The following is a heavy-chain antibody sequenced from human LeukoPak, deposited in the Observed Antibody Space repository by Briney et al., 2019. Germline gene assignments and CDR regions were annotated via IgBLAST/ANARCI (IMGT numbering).Heavy chain of an antibody. CDR3: ARDVGYCTSTSCYTRLDY. J-gene: IGHJ4*02. CDR2: IKEDGSEK. D-gene: IGHD2-2*02. Sequence: GSLRLSCAASGFTFSSYYMSWVRQAPGKGLEWVAHIKEDGSEKYYVDSVKGRFTISRDNAKNSLYLQMNSLRAEDTAVYYCARDVGYCTSTSCYTRLDYWGQGTLVTVSS. CDR1: GFTFSSYY. V-gene: IGHV3-7*01.